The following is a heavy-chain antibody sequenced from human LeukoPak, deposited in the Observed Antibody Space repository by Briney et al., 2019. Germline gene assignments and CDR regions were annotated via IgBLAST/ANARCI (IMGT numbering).Heavy chain of an antibody. Sequence: ASVKVSCKASGYTFTSYGISWVRQAPGQGLEWMGWISAYNGNTNYAQKLQGRVTMTTDTSTSTAYIELRSLRSDDTAVYYCAREDYYDSSGYNYWGQGTLVTVSS. D-gene: IGHD3-22*01. V-gene: IGHV1-18*01. CDR3: AREDYYDSSGYNY. CDR1: GYTFTSYG. J-gene: IGHJ4*02. CDR2: ISAYNGNT.